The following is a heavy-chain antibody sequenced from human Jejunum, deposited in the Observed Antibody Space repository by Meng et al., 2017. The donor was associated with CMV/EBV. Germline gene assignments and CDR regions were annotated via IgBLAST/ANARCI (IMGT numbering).Heavy chain of an antibody. D-gene: IGHD4-11*01. CDR1: RYIFTNDA. CDR3: APGPANDYRSSYYFDY. J-gene: IGHJ4*02. CDR2: INTNTGNQ. Sequence: QVQLVHSGSELKKPGATVKVSCKASRYIFTNDAMTWVRQAPGQGLEWMGWINTNTGNQYYAQDFTGRFVISLNTSVRTAYLQISGLKAEDTAVYYGAPGPANDYRSSYYFDYWGQGTLVTVSS. V-gene: IGHV7-4-1*02.